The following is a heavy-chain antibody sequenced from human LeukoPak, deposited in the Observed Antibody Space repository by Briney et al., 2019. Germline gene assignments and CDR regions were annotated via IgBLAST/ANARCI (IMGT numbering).Heavy chain of an antibody. CDR2: IYHSGST. CDR3: ARRVTMVRGVKNWFDP. Sequence: PSQTLSLTCAVSGGSISSGGYSWSWIRQPPGKGLEWIGYIYHSGSTYYNPSLKSRVTISVDRSKNQFSPKLSSVTAADTAVYYCARRVTMVRGVKNWFDPWGQGTLVTVSS. CDR1: GGSISSGGYS. V-gene: IGHV4-30-2*01. D-gene: IGHD3-10*01. J-gene: IGHJ5*02.